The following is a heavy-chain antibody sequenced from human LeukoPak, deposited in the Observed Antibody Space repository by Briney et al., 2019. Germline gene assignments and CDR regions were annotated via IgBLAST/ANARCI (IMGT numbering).Heavy chain of an antibody. J-gene: IGHJ2*01. D-gene: IGHD4-17*01. CDR1: GDSISSSTYY. Sequence: PSETLSLTCTVSGDSISSSTYYWGWIRQPPGKGLEWIGSIYYSGSTYYNPSLKSRVTISVDTSKNQFSLKLSSVTAADTAVYYCARPSRNYGDYLPYWYFDLWGRGTLVTVSS. CDR3: ARPSRNYGDYLPYWYFDL. V-gene: IGHV4-39*01. CDR2: IYYSGST.